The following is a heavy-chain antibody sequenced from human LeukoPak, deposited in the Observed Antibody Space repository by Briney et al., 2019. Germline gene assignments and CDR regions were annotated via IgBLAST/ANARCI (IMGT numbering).Heavy chain of an antibody. CDR2: ISSSSSYI. Sequence: PGGSLRLSCAASGFTFSSYSMNWVRQAPGKGLEWVSSISSSSSYIYYADSVKGRFTISRDNAKNSLYLQMNSLRAEDTAVYYCARVEDGYNYHFDYWGQGTLVTVSS. CDR1: GFTFSSYS. V-gene: IGHV3-21*01. D-gene: IGHD5-24*01. CDR3: ARVEDGYNYHFDY. J-gene: IGHJ4*02.